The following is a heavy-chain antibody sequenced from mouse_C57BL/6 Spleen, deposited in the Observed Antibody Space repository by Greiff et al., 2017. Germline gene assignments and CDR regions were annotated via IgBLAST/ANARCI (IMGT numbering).Heavy chain of an antibody. CDR1: GYTFTSYW. CDR3: ARSELTGYAMDY. J-gene: IGHJ4*01. CDR2: INPSNGGT. V-gene: IGHV1-53*01. D-gene: IGHD4-1*01. Sequence: QVQLQQPGTELVKPGASVKLSCKASGYTFTSYWMHWVKQRPGQGLEWIGNINPSNGGTNYNEKFKSKANLTVDKSSSTAYMQLSSLTSEDSAVYYCARSELTGYAMDYWGQGTSVTVSS.